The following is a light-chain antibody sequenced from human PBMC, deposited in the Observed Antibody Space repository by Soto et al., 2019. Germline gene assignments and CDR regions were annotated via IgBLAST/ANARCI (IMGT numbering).Light chain of an antibody. V-gene: IGKV1-5*03. Sequence: DIQMTQFPSTLSASVGDRVTITCRASESIRSWLAWYQQKPGKAPKILIYKASTLQSGVPSRFTGSGSGTEFTLTISSLQPDDFATYYCQHYSVFPLSFGGVTKVEIK. CDR2: KAS. CDR3: QHYSVFPLS. CDR1: ESIRSW. J-gene: IGKJ4*01.